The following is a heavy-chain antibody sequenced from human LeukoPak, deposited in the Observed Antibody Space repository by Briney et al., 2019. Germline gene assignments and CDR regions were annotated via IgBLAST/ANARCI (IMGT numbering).Heavy chain of an antibody. V-gene: IGHV3-33*01. Sequence: PGGSLRLSCAASGFTFSNYGMHWVRQAPGKGLEWVAVIWFDGSNKYYADSVKGRFTISRDNSENTLYLQMNSLRAEDTAVYYCARDTRYRPHDYWGQGTLVTVSS. CDR2: IWFDGSNK. CDR3: ARDTRYRPHDY. CDR1: GFTFSNYG. D-gene: IGHD5-18*01. J-gene: IGHJ4*02.